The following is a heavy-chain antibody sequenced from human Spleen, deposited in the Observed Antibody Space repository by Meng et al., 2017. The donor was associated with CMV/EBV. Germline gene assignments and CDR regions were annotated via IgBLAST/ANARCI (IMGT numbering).Heavy chain of an antibody. V-gene: IGHV1-69*02. D-gene: IGHD1-26*01. CDR3: ASSTPRGLTDY. CDR2: IVPILDIA. CDR1: GGTFSSYS. J-gene: IGHJ4*02. Sequence: SVKVSCKASGGTFSSYSFSWLRQAPGQALEWMGKIVPILDIADYAQKFQGRVTITADKSTSTAYMELSSLRSEDTAVYYCASSTPRGLTDYWGQGTLVTVSS.